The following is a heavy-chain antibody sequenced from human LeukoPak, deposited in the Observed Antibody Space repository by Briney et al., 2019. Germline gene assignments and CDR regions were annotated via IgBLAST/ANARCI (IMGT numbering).Heavy chain of an antibody. J-gene: IGHJ1*01. CDR3: ARGGKRWLQLQYFQH. Sequence: SETLSLTCTVSGGSISSCYWSWIRQPPGKGLEWIGYIYYSGITDYNPSLKSRVTISVDTSKNQFSLKLSSVTAADTAVYYCARGGKRWLQLQYFQHWGQGTLVTVSS. D-gene: IGHD5-24*01. V-gene: IGHV4-59*12. CDR2: IYYSGIT. CDR1: GGSISSCY.